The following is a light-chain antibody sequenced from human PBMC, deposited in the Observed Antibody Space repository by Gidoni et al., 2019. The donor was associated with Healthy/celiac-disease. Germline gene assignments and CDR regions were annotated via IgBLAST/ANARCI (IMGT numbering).Light chain of an antibody. J-gene: IGKJ5*01. CDR1: QSVSSSY. CDR3: QQYGSSPPIT. CDR2: GAS. V-gene: IGKV3-20*01. Sequence: EIVLTQSPGTLSLSPGERATLSCRASQSVSSSYLAWYQQKPGQAPRLLIYGASSRATGIPDRFSGSGSGTVFTLTISRLEPEDFAVYYCQQYGSSPPITFGQXTRLEIK.